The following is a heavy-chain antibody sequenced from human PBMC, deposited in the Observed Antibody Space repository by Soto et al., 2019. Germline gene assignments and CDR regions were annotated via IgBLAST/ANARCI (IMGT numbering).Heavy chain of an antibody. CDR2: VHSSGGLT. Sequence: PGGSLRLSCVASGFTFSNYAMTWVRQAPGKGLEWVSGVHSSGGLTYYADSVKGRFTISRDNSKNTLYLQMNSLRVEDTAVYYCAPVRLRDFDYWGQGTVVTVSS. V-gene: IGHV3-23*01. J-gene: IGHJ4*02. D-gene: IGHD3-10*01. CDR1: GFTFSNYA. CDR3: APVRLRDFDY.